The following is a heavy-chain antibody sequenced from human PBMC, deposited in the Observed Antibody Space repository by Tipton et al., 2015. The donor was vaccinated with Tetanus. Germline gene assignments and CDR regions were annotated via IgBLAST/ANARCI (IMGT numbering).Heavy chain of an antibody. Sequence: TLSLTCSVSGVSISTTNYWTWVRQPPGKGLEWIAEIFHNGTTNYNPSFKGRVTMSLDRSKNQISLQLTSVTAADTAVYFCAGVTAQRTELYFDHWGQGTLVTVSS. D-gene: IGHD6-13*01. CDR3: AGVTAQRTELYFDH. CDR1: GVSISTTNY. J-gene: IGHJ4*02. V-gene: IGHV4-4*01. CDR2: IFHNGTT.